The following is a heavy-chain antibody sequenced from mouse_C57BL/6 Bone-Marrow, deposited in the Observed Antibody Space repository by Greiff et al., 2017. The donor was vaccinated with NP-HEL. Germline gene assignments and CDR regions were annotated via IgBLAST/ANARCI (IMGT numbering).Heavy chain of an antibody. J-gene: IGHJ2*01. CDR3: ARSGSNEDYFDY. Sequence: QVQLQQSGAELVKPGASVKLSCKASGYTFTSYWMHWVKQRPGQGLEWIGMIHPNSGSTNYNEKFKSKATLTVDKSSSTAYMQLSSLTSEDSAVYYCARSGSNEDYFDYWGQGTTLTVSS. D-gene: IGHD2-5*01. V-gene: IGHV1-64*01. CDR1: GYTFTSYW. CDR2: IHPNSGST.